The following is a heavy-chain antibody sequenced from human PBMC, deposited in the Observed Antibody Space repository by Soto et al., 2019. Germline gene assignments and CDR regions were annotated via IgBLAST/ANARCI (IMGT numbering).Heavy chain of an antibody. CDR3: ARDRYYDSSGPTTKGSDYFDY. CDR2: TSYDGSNK. J-gene: IGHJ4*02. D-gene: IGHD3-22*01. V-gene: IGHV3-30-3*01. Sequence: QPGGSLRLSCAASGFTFSRYAMHWVRQTPGKGLEWVAVTSYDGSNKYYADSVKGRFTISRDNSKNTLHLQMNSLRAEDTAVYYCARDRYYDSSGPTTKGSDYFDYWGQGTLVTVSS. CDR1: GFTFSRYA.